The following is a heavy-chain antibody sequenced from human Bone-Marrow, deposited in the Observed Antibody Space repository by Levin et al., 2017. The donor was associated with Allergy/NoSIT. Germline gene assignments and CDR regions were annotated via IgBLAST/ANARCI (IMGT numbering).Heavy chain of an antibody. V-gene: IGHV3-7*01. J-gene: IGHJ4*02. Sequence: PGGSLRLFCAASGFTFSSHWMSWVRQAPGKGLEWVANINQGGSEKYYVDSVKGRFTTSRDNAKNSLYLQMNSLRAEDTAVYYCARDGVDAGVYFDYWGQGTLVTVSS. CDR3: ARDGVDAGVYFDY. D-gene: IGHD2-15*01. CDR2: INQGGSEK. CDR1: GFTFSSHW.